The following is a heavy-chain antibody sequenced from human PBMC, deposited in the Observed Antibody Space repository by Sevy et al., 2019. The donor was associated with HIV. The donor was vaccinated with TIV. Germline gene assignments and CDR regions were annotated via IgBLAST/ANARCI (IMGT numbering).Heavy chain of an antibody. CDR2: INRDESAT. J-gene: IGHJ4*02. D-gene: IGHD6-19*01. CDR1: GFSFRSYW. V-gene: IGHV3-7*01. CDR3: VTDDRPSGWLFDF. Sequence: GGSLRLSCAAYGFSFRSYWMTWVRQAPGKGLEWVANINRDESATNSVGSVKGRFTIFRDNAKNLLYLQMNSLRVDDTAVYYCVTDDRPSGWLFDFWGPGTQVTVSS.